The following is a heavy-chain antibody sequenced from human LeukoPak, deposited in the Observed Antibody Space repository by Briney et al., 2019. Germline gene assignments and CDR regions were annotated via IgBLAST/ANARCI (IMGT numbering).Heavy chain of an antibody. D-gene: IGHD5-18*01. J-gene: IGHJ4*02. CDR1: GFTFSSYA. Sequence: GSLRLSCAASGFTFSSYAMSWVRQPPGKGLEWIGEINHSGSTNYNPSLKSRVTISVDTSKNQFSLKLSSVTAADTAVYYCARGGYSYGYVYWGQGTLVTVSS. CDR2: INHSGST. V-gene: IGHV4-34*01. CDR3: ARGGYSYGYVY.